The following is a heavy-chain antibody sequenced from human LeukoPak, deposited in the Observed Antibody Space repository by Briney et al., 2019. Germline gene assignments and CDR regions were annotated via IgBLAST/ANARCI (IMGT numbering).Heavy chain of an antibody. J-gene: IGHJ4*02. CDR1: GFTVSSNY. CDR3: AKLGQLVPEN. V-gene: IGHV3-53*01. Sequence: GGSLRLSCAASGFTVSSNYMSWVRQAPGKGLEWVSVIYSGGSTYYADSVKGRFTISRDNTGNALSLQMNSLRVEDTAVYYCAKLGQLVPENWGQGALVTVSS. D-gene: IGHD6-6*01. CDR2: IYSGGST.